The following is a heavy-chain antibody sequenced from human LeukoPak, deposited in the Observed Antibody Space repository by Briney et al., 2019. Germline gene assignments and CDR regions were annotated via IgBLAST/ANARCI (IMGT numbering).Heavy chain of an antibody. V-gene: IGHV1-18*01. D-gene: IGHD4-17*01. J-gene: IGHJ6*03. CDR1: GYTFSSYG. Sequence: ASVKVSCKASGYTFSSYGISWVRQAPGQGLEWMGWISAYNGDTHYAQKFQGRVIMTTDASTSTAYMELRSLRSDDTAMYYCARRGGKNYGDYLLYYYYMDVWGKGTTVTVSS. CDR2: ISAYNGDT. CDR3: ARRGGKNYGDYLLYYYYMDV.